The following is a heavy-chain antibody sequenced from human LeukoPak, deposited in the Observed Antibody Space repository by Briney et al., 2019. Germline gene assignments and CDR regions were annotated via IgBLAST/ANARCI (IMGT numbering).Heavy chain of an antibody. CDR3: ARNNGMDV. V-gene: IGHV3-7*03. J-gene: IGHJ6*02. CDR1: GFALSSHW. Sequence: PGGSLRLSCAASGFALSSHWMTWVRQVPGGGPEWVANVNRDGSETYCLDSVKGRFTISKDNAKNSLYLQMNSLRAEDTALYHCARNNGMDVWGQGTTVIVSS. CDR2: VNRDGSET.